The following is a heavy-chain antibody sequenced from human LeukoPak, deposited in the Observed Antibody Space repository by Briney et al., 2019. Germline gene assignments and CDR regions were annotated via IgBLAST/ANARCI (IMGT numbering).Heavy chain of an antibody. CDR1: GLTFSSRS. CDR2: IRSSSRTT. V-gene: IGHV3-48*01. J-gene: IGHJ6*03. Sequence: GGSLRLSCAASGLTFSSRSMNWVRQAPGKGLEWVSHIRSSSRTTYYADSVKGRFTISRDDAKNSLYLLMNSLRGEDTAVYYCARESRGYDILTGKYHRGYYSYYMDVWGKGTTVTVSS. CDR3: ARESRGYDILTGKYHRGYYSYYMDV. D-gene: IGHD3-9*01.